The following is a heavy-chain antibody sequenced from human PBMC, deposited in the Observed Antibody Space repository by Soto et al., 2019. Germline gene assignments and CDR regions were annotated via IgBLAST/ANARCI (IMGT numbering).Heavy chain of an antibody. Sequence: ASVKVSCKASGYTFTGYYMHWVRQAPGQGLEWMGWINPNSGGTNYAQKFQGWATMTRDTSISAAYMELSRLRSGGTAVYYGARDRGTSSSTYYDYMDVWGKGTTVTVSS. CDR2: INPNSGGT. V-gene: IGHV1-2*04. CDR3: ARDRGTSSSTYYDYMDV. J-gene: IGHJ6*03. CDR1: GYTFTGYY. D-gene: IGHD6-6*01.